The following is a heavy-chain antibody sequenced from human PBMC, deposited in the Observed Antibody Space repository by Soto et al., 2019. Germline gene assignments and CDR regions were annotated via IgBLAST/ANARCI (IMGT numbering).Heavy chain of an antibody. CDR1: GFTFGDSY. D-gene: IGHD2-15*01. V-gene: IGHV3-11*03. Sequence: PXGSLRLSCAGAGFTFGDSYMSWIRQAPGKGLEWLSYIIPGSRYPAYADSVKGRFTISRDNSKNTLYLQMNSLRAEDTAVYYCAGRLCSGGNCYSGEGDYWSQGTLVTVSS. CDR2: IIPGSRYP. CDR3: AGRLCSGGNCYSGEGDY. J-gene: IGHJ4*02.